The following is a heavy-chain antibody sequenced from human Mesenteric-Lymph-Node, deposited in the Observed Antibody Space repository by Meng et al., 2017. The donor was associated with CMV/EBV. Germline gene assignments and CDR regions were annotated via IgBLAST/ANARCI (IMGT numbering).Heavy chain of an antibody. Sequence: ASVKVSCKASGYTFTSYDINWVRQATGQGLEWMGWMNPNSGNTCYAQKFQGRVTMTRNTSISTAYMELSSLRSEDTAVYYCARKAAGCSSTSCYLSYYYYYGMDVWGQGTTVTVSS. V-gene: IGHV1-8*01. D-gene: IGHD2-2*01. CDR1: GYTFTSYD. CDR3: ARKAAGCSSTSCYLSYYYYYGMDV. CDR2: MNPNSGNT. J-gene: IGHJ6*02.